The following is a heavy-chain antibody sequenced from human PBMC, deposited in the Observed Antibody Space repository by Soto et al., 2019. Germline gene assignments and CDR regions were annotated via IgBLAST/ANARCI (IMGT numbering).Heavy chain of an antibody. CDR3: ATNGGYYDGSGPKYFQD. Sequence: QVHLQESGPGLVKPSQTLSLTCTVSGGSISRGGYYWIWIRQYPGKGLECIGYIYYSGTTYYNPSLKSRVTISVDTSKNQFSLKLSSVTAADTVVYYWATNGGYYDGSGPKYFQDWGQGTLISVSS. V-gene: IGHV4-31*03. D-gene: IGHD3-22*01. CDR1: GGSISRGGYY. J-gene: IGHJ1*01. CDR2: IYYSGTT.